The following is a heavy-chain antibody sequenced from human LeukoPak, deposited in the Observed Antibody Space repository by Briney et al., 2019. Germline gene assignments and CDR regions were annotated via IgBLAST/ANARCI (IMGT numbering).Heavy chain of an antibody. V-gene: IGHV1-18*01. J-gene: IGHJ3*02. Sequence: VASVKVSCKASGYTFTSYGISWVRQAPGQGLEWMGWISAYNGNTNYAQKLQGRVTMTTDTSTCTAYMELRSLRSDDTAVYYCARDGSSSWYEISFDIWGQGTMVTVSS. D-gene: IGHD6-13*01. CDR3: ARDGSSSWYEISFDI. CDR1: GYTFTSYG. CDR2: ISAYNGNT.